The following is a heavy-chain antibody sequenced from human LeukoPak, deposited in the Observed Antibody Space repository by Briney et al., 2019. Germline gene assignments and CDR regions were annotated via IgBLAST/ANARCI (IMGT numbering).Heavy chain of an antibody. J-gene: IGHJ6*03. CDR3: ARGLHTSSWWTVHYIDV. CDR1: GFTFGDYV. V-gene: IGHV3-49*04. D-gene: IGHD6-13*01. Sequence: GGSLRLSCTTSGFTFGDYVMTWVRQAPEKGLEWVGFIKSKAFGETTGYAASVKGRFTISRDDSKSIAYLQMNSLKSEDTAMYYCARGLHTSSWWTVHYIDVWGKGTAVTVSS. CDR2: IKSKAFGETT.